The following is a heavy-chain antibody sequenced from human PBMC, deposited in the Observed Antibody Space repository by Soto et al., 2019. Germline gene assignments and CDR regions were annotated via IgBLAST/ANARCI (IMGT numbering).Heavy chain of an antibody. Sequence: QVQVVEPGGGVVQPGRSLRLSCAASGFTFSRYAIHWVRQAPGKGLEWVAVISKDGSNKYYVDSVKGRFTISRDNSRNTLYLQMNSLRDEDAAVYYCARSRSGAVADSFDFWGQGTLVTVSS. D-gene: IGHD3-10*01. V-gene: IGHV3-30*04. J-gene: IGHJ4*02. CDR3: ARSRSGAVADSFDF. CDR2: ISKDGSNK. CDR1: GFTFSRYA.